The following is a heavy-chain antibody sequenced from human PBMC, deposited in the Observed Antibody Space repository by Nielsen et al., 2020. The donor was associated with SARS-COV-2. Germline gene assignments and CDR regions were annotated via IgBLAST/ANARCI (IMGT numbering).Heavy chain of an antibody. CDR2: ISYDGSNK. CDR3: AKDWGWDSSGWLRTYYYYGMDA. V-gene: IGHV3-30*18. J-gene: IGHJ6*02. D-gene: IGHD6-19*01. CDR1: GFTFSSYG. Sequence: GGSLRLSCAASGFTFSSYGMHWVRQAPGKGLEWVAVISYDGSNKYYADSVKGRFTISRDNSKNTLYLQMNSLRAEDTAVYYCAKDWGWDSSGWLRTYYYYGMDAWGQGTTVTVSS.